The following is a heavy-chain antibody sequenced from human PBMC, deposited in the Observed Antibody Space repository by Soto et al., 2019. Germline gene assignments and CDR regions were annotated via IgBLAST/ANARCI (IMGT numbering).Heavy chain of an antibody. CDR2: FDPEDGET. V-gene: IGHV1-24*01. CDR1: GYTLTELS. D-gene: IGHD6-6*01. CDR3: ATAEGIYSSSSHASYYYMDV. J-gene: IGHJ6*03. Sequence: ASVKVSCKVSGYTLTELSMHWVRQAPGKGLEWMGGFDPEDGETIYAQKFQGRVTMTEDTSTDTAYMELSSLRSEDTAVYYCATAEGIYSSSSHASYYYMDVWGKGTTVTVSS.